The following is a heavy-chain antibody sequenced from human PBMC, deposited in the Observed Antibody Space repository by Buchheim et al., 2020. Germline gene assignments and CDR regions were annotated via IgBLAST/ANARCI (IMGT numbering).Heavy chain of an antibody. CDR3: ARERDSKTYYYDSSGRKAGPYFDY. CDR2: IYYSGST. D-gene: IGHD3-22*01. Sequence: QVQLQESGPGLVKPSQTLSLTCTVSGGSISSGGYYWSWIRQHPGKGLEWIGYIYYSGSTYYNPSLKSRVTISVDTSKNQFSLKLSSVTAADTAVYYCARERDSKTYYYDSSGRKAGPYFDYWGQGTL. J-gene: IGHJ4*02. CDR1: GGSISSGGYY. V-gene: IGHV4-31*03.